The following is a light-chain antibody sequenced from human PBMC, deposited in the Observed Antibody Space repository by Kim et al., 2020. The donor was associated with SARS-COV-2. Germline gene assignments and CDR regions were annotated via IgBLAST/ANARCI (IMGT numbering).Light chain of an antibody. CDR3: ETWDSNTRV. Sequence: SSVMLTCPRSSGHSSYSIAWHQQQPGKAPRYLMKLEGSGSYNKGSGVPDLFSGSSAGADRYLTISNLQSEDEADYYCETWDSNTRVFGGGTKLTVL. CDR2: LEGSGSY. J-gene: IGLJ3*02. CDR1: SGHSSYS. V-gene: IGLV4-60*03.